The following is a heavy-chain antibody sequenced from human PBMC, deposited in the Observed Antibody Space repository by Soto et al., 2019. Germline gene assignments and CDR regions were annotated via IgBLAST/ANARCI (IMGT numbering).Heavy chain of an antibody. CDR1: GGSISSSSYY. V-gene: IGHV4-39*01. CDR3: AGGDYYHSSGYYFYYYTMDV. Sequence: SETLSLTCTVSGGSISSSSYYWGWIRQPPGKGLEWIGNVYYGGSTYYNPSLKSRVTLSVETSKSQFSLKLSSVTAADTAVYYCAGGDYYHSSGYYFYYYTMDVRGQGTTVTVSS. CDR2: VYYGGST. D-gene: IGHD3-22*01. J-gene: IGHJ6*02.